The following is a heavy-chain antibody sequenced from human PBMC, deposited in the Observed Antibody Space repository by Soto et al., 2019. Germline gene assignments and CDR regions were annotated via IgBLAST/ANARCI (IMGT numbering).Heavy chain of an antibody. D-gene: IGHD6-13*01. CDR2: IHYSGTT. J-gene: IGHJ4*02. CDR1: GGSMRNYF. Sequence: SETLSLTCTVSGGSMRNYFWTWIRQPPGKGLEWIGYIHYSGTTSFFPSYNPSLRSRVTISEDTSKNQFSLKLLSVTTADTAVYFCAAGEASSRNLAPYYLDFWGQGTLVTVLL. CDR3: AAGEASSRNLAPYYLDF. V-gene: IGHV4-59*01.